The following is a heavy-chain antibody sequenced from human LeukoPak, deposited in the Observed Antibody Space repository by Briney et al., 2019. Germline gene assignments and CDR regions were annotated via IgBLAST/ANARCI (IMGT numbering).Heavy chain of an antibody. CDR1: GFTFSSYI. D-gene: IGHD4-11*01. CDR2: ISSSGSPI. J-gene: IGHJ4*02. V-gene: IGHV3-48*03. CDR3: ASSTVTTDFDY. Sequence: GGSLRLSCAASGFTFSSYILNWVRQAPGKGLEWVSYISSSGSPIYYADSVKGRFTISRDNAKNSLYLQMNSLRAEDTAVYYCASSTVTTDFDYWGQGTLVTVSS.